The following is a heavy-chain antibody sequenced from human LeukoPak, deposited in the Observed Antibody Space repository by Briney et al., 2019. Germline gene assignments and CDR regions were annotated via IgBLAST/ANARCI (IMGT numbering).Heavy chain of an antibody. Sequence: GGSLRLSCAASGFTFSSYAMSWVRQAPGKGLEWVSAISGSGGSTYYADSVKGRFTIPRDNSKNTLYLQMNSLRAEDTAVYYCAKAPRGGYYDSSGYSYYFDYWGQGTLVTVSS. CDR2: ISGSGGST. CDR1: GFTFSSYA. V-gene: IGHV3-23*01. D-gene: IGHD3-22*01. CDR3: AKAPRGGYYDSSGYSYYFDY. J-gene: IGHJ4*02.